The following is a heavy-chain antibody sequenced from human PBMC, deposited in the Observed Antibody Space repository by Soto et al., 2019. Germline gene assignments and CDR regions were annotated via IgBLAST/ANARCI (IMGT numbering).Heavy chain of an antibody. CDR2: IKGDGST. CDR1: GGSLSHYY. D-gene: IGHD5-12*01. V-gene: IGHV4-34*01. Sequence: QVQLQQWGAGLLKPSETLSLNCAVNGGSLSHYYWSWIRQPPGKGLEWIGEIKGDGSTNYSPSLKSRATISSDTSNNQFSLRLYAGTAADTGLYYCARGQEGVVATHWDQGTLVTVS. J-gene: IGHJ4*02. CDR3: ARGQEGVVATH.